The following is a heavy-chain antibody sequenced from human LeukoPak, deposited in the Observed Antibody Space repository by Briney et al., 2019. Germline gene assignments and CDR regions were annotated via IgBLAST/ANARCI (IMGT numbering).Heavy chain of an antibody. J-gene: IGHJ4*02. D-gene: IGHD1-26*01. Sequence: GGSLRLSCAASGFTVRSNYMSWVRQAPGKGLEWVSIIYSGGSTYYTGSVKGRFTFSRDNSNNTLYLQMNSLRVEDTAVYYCARDEWELLRAYWGQGTLVTVSS. CDR3: ARDEWELLRAY. CDR2: IYSGGST. V-gene: IGHV3-66*02. CDR1: GFTVRSNY.